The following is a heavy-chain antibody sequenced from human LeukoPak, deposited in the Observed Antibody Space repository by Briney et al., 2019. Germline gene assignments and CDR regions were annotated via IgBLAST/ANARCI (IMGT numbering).Heavy chain of an antibody. CDR2: IWYDGSKK. CDR1: GFTFSSYG. J-gene: IGHJ4*02. Sequence: GRSLRLSCAASGFTFSSYGMHWVRQAPGKGLEWVAVIWYDGSKKYHADSVKGRFTISRDISKTTVYLQMNSLRAEDAAVYYCAKDHLPADMVAMGYWGQGTLVTVAS. CDR3: AKDHLPADMVAMGY. V-gene: IGHV3-33*06. D-gene: IGHD5-12*01.